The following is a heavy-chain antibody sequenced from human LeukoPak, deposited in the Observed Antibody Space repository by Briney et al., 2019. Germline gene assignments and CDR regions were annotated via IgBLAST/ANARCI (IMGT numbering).Heavy chain of an antibody. D-gene: IGHD3-9*01. CDR1: GDSLNSHC. CDR3: ARDRKRHDILTGYYTPLGRYYYFGMDV. Sequence: SETLSLTCTVSGDSLNSHCSRWIRHPAGRGREWIGRIYTRGSTNSNPSLKSPVTIPVATPKKQSSLKLTSWTAADTDVYYCARDRKRHDILTGYYTPLGRYYYFGMDVWGQGTTVTVSS. V-gene: IGHV4-4*07. CDR2: IYTRGST. J-gene: IGHJ6*02.